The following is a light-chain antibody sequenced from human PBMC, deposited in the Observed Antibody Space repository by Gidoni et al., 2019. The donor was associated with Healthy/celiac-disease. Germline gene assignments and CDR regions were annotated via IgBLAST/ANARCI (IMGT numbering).Light chain of an antibody. Sequence: SYVLTQPPSVSVAPGQTARSTCGGNNIGSKSVHWYQQKPGKAPVLVVYDDSDRPSGIPERFSGSNSGNTATLTISRVEAGDEADYYCQVWDSSSDHPGVFGGGTKLTVL. CDR3: QVWDSSSDHPGV. J-gene: IGLJ2*01. V-gene: IGLV3-21*02. CDR1: NIGSKS. CDR2: DDS.